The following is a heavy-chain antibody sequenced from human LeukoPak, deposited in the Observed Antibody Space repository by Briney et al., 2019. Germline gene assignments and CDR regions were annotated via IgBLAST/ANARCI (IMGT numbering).Heavy chain of an antibody. D-gene: IGHD4-23*01. CDR3: AREGYGGDSMGLDY. CDR2: IMVDGSEK. CDR1: GFTFSRYW. V-gene: IGHV3-7*01. J-gene: IGHJ4*02. Sequence: GGSLRLSCASSGFTFSRYWMSWVRLAPREGLEWVANIMVDGSEKHYVDSVKGRFTISRDNAENSLYLQMYSLRAEDTAVYYCAREGYGGDSMGLDYWGQGTLVTVSS.